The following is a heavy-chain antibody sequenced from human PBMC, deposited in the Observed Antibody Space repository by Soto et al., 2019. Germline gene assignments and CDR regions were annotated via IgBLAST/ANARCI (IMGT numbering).Heavy chain of an antibody. J-gene: IGHJ4*02. Sequence: VHLEESGGGLVQPGGSLRLSCAASGFSLSPYWMHWVRQVPGRGLEWVARLSSDGFGAAYADSVKGRFFISRDIARNTLSLQMNSLRAYDAAVYYCARDLGGPDYWGRGTSVTVSS. CDR2: LSSDGFGA. D-gene: IGHD3-16*01. V-gene: IGHV3-74*03. CDR3: ARDLGGPDY. CDR1: GFSLSPYW.